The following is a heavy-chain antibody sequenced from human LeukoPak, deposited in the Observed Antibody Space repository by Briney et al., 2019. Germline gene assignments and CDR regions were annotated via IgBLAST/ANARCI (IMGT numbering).Heavy chain of an antibody. CDR1: GFNFGSFW. CDR2: INQDGSEK. J-gene: IGHJ4*02. CDR3: AKDGSGWSRD. D-gene: IGHD6-19*01. V-gene: IGHV3-7*01. Sequence: GGSLRLSCVASGFNFGSFWMSWLRQAPGKGLEWVANINQDGSEKYYVGSVQGRFTISRDNAKNSMFLQMNSLRAEDTAVYYCAKDGSGWSRDWGQGTLVTVSS.